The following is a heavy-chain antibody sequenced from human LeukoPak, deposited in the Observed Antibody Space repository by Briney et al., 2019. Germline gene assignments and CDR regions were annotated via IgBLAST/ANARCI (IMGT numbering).Heavy chain of an antibody. CDR2: ISSSGSTI. J-gene: IGHJ4*02. D-gene: IGHD5-18*01. V-gene: IGHV3-11*01. Sequence: PGGSLRLSCAASGSTFSDYYMSWIRQAPGKGLEWVSYISSSGSTIYYADSVKGRFTISRDNAKNSLYLQMNSLRAEDTAVYYCARINSGYSYPPFHYFDYWGQGTLVTVSS. CDR3: ARINSGYSYPPFHYFDY. CDR1: GSTFSDYY.